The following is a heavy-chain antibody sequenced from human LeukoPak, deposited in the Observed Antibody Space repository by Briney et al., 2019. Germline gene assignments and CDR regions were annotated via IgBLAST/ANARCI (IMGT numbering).Heavy chain of an antibody. J-gene: IGHJ1*01. CDR2: INWNGGST. D-gene: IGHD6-13*01. CDR1: GFTFDDYG. Sequence: PGGSLRLSCAASGFTFDDYGMSWVRQAPGKGLEWVSGINWNGGSTGYADSVKGRFTISRDNAKNSLYLQMNSLRAEDTALYYCASTQGIAAAGAAEYFQHWGQGTLVTVSS. CDR3: ASTQGIAAAGAAEYFQH. V-gene: IGHV3-20*04.